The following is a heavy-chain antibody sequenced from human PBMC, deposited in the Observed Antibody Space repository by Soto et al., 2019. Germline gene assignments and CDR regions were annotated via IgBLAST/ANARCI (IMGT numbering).Heavy chain of an antibody. CDR2: IYHSGST. V-gene: IGHV4-4*02. D-gene: IGHD3-3*01. CDR1: GGSISSSNW. CDR3: ASEPDYDFWSGYGRYFDY. Sequence: SETLSLTCAVSGGSISSSNWCSWVRQPPGNGLEWIGEIYHSGSTNYNPSLKSRVTISVDKSKNQFSLKLSSVTAADTAVYYCASEPDYDFWSGYGRYFDYWGQGTLVTVSS. J-gene: IGHJ4*02.